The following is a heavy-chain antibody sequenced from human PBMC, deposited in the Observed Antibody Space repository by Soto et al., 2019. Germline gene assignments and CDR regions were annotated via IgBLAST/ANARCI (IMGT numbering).Heavy chain of an antibody. CDR2: IYHSGST. D-gene: IGHD3-3*01. Sequence: PSETLSLTCAVSGYSISSGYYWGWIRQPPGKGLEWIGSIYHSGSTYYNPSLKSRVTISVDTSKNQFSLKLSSVTAAYTAVYYCARGDESFTIFGVVPYYFDYWGQGTLVTVSS. CDR1: GYSISSGYY. CDR3: ARGDESFTIFGVVPYYFDY. V-gene: IGHV4-38-2*01. J-gene: IGHJ4*02.